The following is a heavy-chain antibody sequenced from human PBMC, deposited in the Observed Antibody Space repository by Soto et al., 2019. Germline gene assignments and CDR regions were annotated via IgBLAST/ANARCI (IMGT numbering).Heavy chain of an antibody. J-gene: IGHJ5*02. V-gene: IGHV4-61*01. D-gene: IGHD1-26*01. CDR2: IYYSGST. CDR3: ARFLVGASRGGWFDP. CDR1: GGSVSSGSYY. Sequence: TSETLSLTCTVSGGSVSSGSYYWSWIRQPPGKGLEWIGYIYYSGSTNYNPSLKSRVTISVDTSKNQFSLKLSSVTAADTAAYYCARFLVGASRGGWFDPWGQGTLVTVSS.